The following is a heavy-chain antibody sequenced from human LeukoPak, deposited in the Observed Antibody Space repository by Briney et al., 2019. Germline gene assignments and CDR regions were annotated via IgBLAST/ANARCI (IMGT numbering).Heavy chain of an antibody. CDR3: ARAPDYYYYYYMDV. V-gene: IGHV3-20*04. CDR1: GFTFDDYG. J-gene: IGHJ6*03. CDR2: INWNGGST. Sequence: GGSLRLSCAASGFTFDDYGMSWVRQAPGKGLEWVSGINWNGGSTGYADSVKGRFTISRDNAKNSLYLQMNSLRAEDTALYYCARAPDYYYYYYMDVWGKGTTVTVSS.